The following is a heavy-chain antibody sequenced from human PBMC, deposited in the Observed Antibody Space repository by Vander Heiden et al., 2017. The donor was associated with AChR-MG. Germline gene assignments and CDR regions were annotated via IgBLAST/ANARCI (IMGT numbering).Heavy chain of an antibody. CDR3: AKDRYSGYDPFDY. V-gene: IGHV3-23*01. J-gene: IGHJ4*02. CDR2: ISGSGGST. CDR1: GFTFSSYA. Sequence: EVQLLESGGGLVQPGGSLRLSCAASGFTFSSYAMSWVRQAPGKGLEWVSAISGSGGSTYYADSVKGRFTISRDNSKNTLYLQMNSMRAEDTAVYYCAKDRYSGYDPFDYWGQGTLVTVSS. D-gene: IGHD5-12*01.